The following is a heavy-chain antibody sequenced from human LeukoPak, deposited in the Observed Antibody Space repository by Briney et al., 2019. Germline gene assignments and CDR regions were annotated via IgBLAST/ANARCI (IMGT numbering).Heavy chain of an antibody. V-gene: IGHV3-30-3*01. D-gene: IGHD3-10*01. J-gene: IGHJ5*02. CDR3: ATDANYSGSGMTYHWFDP. Sequence: GISLRLSCSASGFYFSTYPMHWVRQAPGRGPEWVAVISYDGDTTYYADYGEGPFTISRDNSNITLFLQMTSMRAADTVMSFCATDANYSGSGMTYHWFDPWGQGTLVTVSS. CDR1: GFYFSTYP. CDR2: ISYDGDTT.